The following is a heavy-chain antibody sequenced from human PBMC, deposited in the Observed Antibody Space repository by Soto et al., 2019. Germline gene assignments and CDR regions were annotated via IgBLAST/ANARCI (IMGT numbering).Heavy chain of an antibody. Sequence: EVQLLESGGGLVQPGGSLRLSCAASGFTFSSHGMSWVRQAPEKGLEWVSGITRSGDYTFYADSVKGRFTISRDNSKHTLYLQMNSLRAEDTAVYYCAKDRAPEYWGRGTLVTVSS. CDR2: ITRSGDYT. J-gene: IGHJ4*02. CDR3: AKDRAPEY. V-gene: IGHV3-23*01. CDR1: GFTFSSHG.